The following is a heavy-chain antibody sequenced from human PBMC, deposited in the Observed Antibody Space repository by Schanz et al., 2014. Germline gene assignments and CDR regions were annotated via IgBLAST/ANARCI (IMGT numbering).Heavy chain of an antibody. J-gene: IGHJ3*02. V-gene: IGHV1-18*01. D-gene: IGHD6-19*01. CDR2: INAHTGNT. Sequence: QLMQSGSEVRKPGASVKVSCKASGYIFGSHGMTWVRQAPGQGPELMGWINAHTGNTQYAQKFQGRVNMTRDTVTTTVHLELTRLRTDDTAIYYCARVHIATYHYSSPGAFDIWGQGTSVTVSS. CDR1: GYIFGSHG. CDR3: ARVHIATYHYSSPGAFDI.